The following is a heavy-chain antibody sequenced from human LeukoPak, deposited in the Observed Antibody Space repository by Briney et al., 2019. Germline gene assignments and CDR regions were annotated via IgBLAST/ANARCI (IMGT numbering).Heavy chain of an antibody. D-gene: IGHD3-10*01. Sequence: PSETLSLTCTVSGGSISSYYWGWVRQPPGKGLEWIGNIFYSVSTYYSPSLKSPVTISLDTSRNPFSLNLNSVTAADTAVYYCAKSNGYGLVDIWGQGTMVTVS. CDR2: IFYSVST. CDR3: AKSNGYGLVDI. V-gene: IGHV4-39*07. J-gene: IGHJ3*02. CDR1: GGSISSYY.